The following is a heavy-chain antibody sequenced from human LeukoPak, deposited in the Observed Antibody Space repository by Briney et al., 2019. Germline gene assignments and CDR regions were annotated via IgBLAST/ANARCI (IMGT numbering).Heavy chain of an antibody. CDR3: ARGFIYSSGYYRTNWFDP. Sequence: PSETLSLTCTVSGGSISSYYWSWIRQPPGKGLEWIGYIYYSGSTNYNPSLKSRVTISVETSKNEFSLKLRSVTAADTAVYYCARGFIYSSGYYRTNWFDPWGQGTLVTVSS. CDR2: IYYSGST. J-gene: IGHJ5*02. V-gene: IGHV4-59*01. D-gene: IGHD3-22*01. CDR1: GGSISSYY.